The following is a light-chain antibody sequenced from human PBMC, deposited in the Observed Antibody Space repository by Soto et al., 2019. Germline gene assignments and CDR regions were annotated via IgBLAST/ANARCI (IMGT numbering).Light chain of an antibody. V-gene: IGKV3-20*01. J-gene: IGKJ4*01. Sequence: EIVLTQSPGTLSLSPGERATLSCRASQTVGRNYLAWYQQKPGQTPRLLIHGASNRATGIPDRISGSGSETDFTLIISRLEPDDFAVYYYQQYASSPLTFGGGTKVEIK. CDR3: QQYASSPLT. CDR2: GAS. CDR1: QTVGRNY.